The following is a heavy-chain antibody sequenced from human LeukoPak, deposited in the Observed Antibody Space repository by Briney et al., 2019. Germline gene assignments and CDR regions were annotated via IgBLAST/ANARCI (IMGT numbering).Heavy chain of an antibody. V-gene: IGHV3-7*01. CDR3: ARDLGWLQSDY. Sequence: GGSLRLSCAASGFTFSDYWMNWVRQAPGKGLEWVANINHDGSEKYYVDSMKGRLTISRDNAKNSVYLQIHNLRAEDTAVYYCARDLGWLQSDYWGQGTLVTVSS. D-gene: IGHD5-24*01. CDR1: GFTFSDYW. J-gene: IGHJ4*02. CDR2: INHDGSEK.